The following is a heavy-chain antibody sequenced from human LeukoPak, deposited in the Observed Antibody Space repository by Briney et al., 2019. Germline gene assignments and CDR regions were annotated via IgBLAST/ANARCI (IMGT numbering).Heavy chain of an antibody. CDR1: GFTFSDFY. Sequence: GGSLGLSCAASGFTFSDFYMSWIRQAPGKGLEWVSFINTGGRTIYYADSVKGRFTISRDNAKNSLYLQMNSLRADDTAVYYCARDRLNLDYWGQGTLVTVSS. CDR2: INTGGRTI. V-gene: IGHV3-11*01. J-gene: IGHJ4*02. CDR3: ARDRLNLDY.